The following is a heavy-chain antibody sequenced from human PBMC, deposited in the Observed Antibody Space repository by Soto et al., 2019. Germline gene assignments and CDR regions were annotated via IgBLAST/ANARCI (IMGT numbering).Heavy chain of an antibody. CDR2: IFSNDEK. D-gene: IGHD1-26*01. J-gene: IGHJ4*02. Sequence: QVTLKESGPVLVKPTETLTLTCTVSVFSLSNARMGVSWIRQPPGKALEWLAHIFSNDEKSYSTSLKSRLTISKDTSKSQVVLTMTNIDPVDTATYYGAQMDVDSGSYPDYCGQGTLVTVSS. CDR1: VFSLSNARMG. CDR3: AQMDVDSGSYPDY. V-gene: IGHV2-26*01.